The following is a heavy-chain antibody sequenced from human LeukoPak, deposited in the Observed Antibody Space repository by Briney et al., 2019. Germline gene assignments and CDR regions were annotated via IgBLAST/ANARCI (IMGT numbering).Heavy chain of an antibody. CDR3: ARDRGGNFIVGATPPMYY. CDR2: ISAYNGNT. J-gene: IGHJ4*02. D-gene: IGHD1-26*01. Sequence: ASVTVSFMASGYTFTSYGFSWVRQPPGQGLEGVGWISAYNGNTNYAQKLQGRVTMTTDTSTSTAYMELRSLRSDDTAVYYCARDRGGNFIVGATPPMYYWGQGTLVTVSS. V-gene: IGHV1-18*01. CDR1: GYTFTSYG.